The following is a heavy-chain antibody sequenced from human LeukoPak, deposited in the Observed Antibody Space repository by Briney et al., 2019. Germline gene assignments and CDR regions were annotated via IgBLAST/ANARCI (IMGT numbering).Heavy chain of an antibody. CDR1: GFTFSSYS. Sequence: PGGSLRLSCAASGFTFSSYSMNWVRQAPGKGLEWVSSISSSSSYIYYADSVKGRFTISRDNAKNSLYLQMNSLRAEDTAVYYCARDIGPGSRFDPWGQGTLVTVSS. V-gene: IGHV3-21*01. CDR2: ISSSSSYI. J-gene: IGHJ5*02. CDR3: ARDIGPGSRFDP. D-gene: IGHD2-15*01.